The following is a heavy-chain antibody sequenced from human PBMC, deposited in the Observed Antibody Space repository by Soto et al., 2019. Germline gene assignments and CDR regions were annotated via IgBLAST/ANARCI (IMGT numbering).Heavy chain of an antibody. Sequence: ASVKVSCKASGYTFTSYGISWVRQAPGQGLEWMGWISAYNGNTNYAQKLQGRVTMTTDTSTSTAYMELRSLRSDDAAVYYCARDRPLAYCGGDCYPFDYWGQGTLVTAPQ. D-gene: IGHD2-21*02. V-gene: IGHV1-18*01. CDR1: GYTFTSYG. CDR3: ARDRPLAYCGGDCYPFDY. J-gene: IGHJ4*02. CDR2: ISAYNGNT.